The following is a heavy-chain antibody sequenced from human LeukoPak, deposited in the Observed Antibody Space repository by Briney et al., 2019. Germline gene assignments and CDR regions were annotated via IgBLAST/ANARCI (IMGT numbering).Heavy chain of an antibody. CDR2: MKPFSGDS. CDR3: STEDKYCTSTTCGDF. V-gene: IGHV1-2*02. CDR1: GYTFTDYY. J-gene: IGHJ4*02. D-gene: IGHD2-2*01. Sequence: ASVKVSCKASGYTFTDYYVHWVRQAPGQGLEWMGYMKPFSGDSHYAQKFQDRVTMTRDTSTSTAYLELSGQTSDDTAVYYCSTEDKYCTSTTCGDFWDQGTLVTVSS.